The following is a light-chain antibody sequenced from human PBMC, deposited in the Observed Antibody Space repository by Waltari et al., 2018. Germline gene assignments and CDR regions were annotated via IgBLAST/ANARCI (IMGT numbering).Light chain of an antibody. V-gene: IGLV2-14*03. CDR1: NSDVGAYNY. CDR3: SSYTTSGTVV. J-gene: IGLJ2*01. Sequence: QSALTQPASVSGSPGQSITISCTGTNSDVGAYNYASWYQQHPGKVPKVMIYDVRNRPSGVSNRFSGSKSGNTASLTISGLQAEDEADYYCSSYTTSGTVVFGGGTKVTVL. CDR2: DVR.